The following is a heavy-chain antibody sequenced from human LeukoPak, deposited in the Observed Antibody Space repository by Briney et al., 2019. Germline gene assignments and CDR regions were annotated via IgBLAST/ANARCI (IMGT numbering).Heavy chain of an antibody. CDR1: GFTVRSSY. Sequence: PGGSLRLSCAASGFTVRSSYMSWVRQAPGKGLEWVSAISGSGGSTYYADSVKGRFTISRDNSKNTLYLQMNSLRAEDTAVYYCAKGGFLGDGYFDYWGQGTLVTVSS. V-gene: IGHV3-23*01. CDR3: AKGGFLGDGYFDY. J-gene: IGHJ4*02. D-gene: IGHD4-17*01. CDR2: ISGSGGST.